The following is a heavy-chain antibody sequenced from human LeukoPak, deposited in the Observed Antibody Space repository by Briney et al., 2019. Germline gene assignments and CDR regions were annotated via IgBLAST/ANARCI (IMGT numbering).Heavy chain of an antibody. D-gene: IGHD6-13*01. CDR1: GFTFSSYG. V-gene: IGHV3-33*01. J-gene: IGHJ4*02. CDR3: ARDGIAARYDY. Sequence: PGRSLRLSCAASGFTFSSYGMHWVRQAPGKGLEWVAVIWYDGSNKYYADSVKGRFTISRDNSKNTLYLQMDSLRAEDTAVYYCARDGIAARYDYWGQGTLVTVSS. CDR2: IWYDGSNK.